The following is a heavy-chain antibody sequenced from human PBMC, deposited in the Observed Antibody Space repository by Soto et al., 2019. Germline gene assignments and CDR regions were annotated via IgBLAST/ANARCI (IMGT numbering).Heavy chain of an antibody. J-gene: IGHJ4*02. V-gene: IGHV2-5*02. Sequence: QITLKESGPTLVKPTQTLTLTCNFSGFALSTSGVGVGWIRQPPGKALEWLALIYWDDDKRYSPSLKSRLTITKDTSKNQVVLTMTNMDPVDTATYYCVHIRYGSGLFDYWGQGTLVTVSS. CDR1: GFALSTSGVG. D-gene: IGHD3-10*01. CDR2: IYWDDDK. CDR3: VHIRYGSGLFDY.